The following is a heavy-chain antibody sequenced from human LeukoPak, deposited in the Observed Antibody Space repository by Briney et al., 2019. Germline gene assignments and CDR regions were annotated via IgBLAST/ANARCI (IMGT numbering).Heavy chain of an antibody. D-gene: IGHD3-22*01. CDR1: GFTFSSYA. CDR3: AKARHYYDSSGYPDAFDI. V-gene: IGHV3-23*01. Sequence: GGSLRLSCAASGFTFSSYAMSWVRQAPGKGLEWVSAISGSGGSTYYADSVKGRFTISRDNSKNTLYLQMNSLRAEDTAVYYCAKARHYYDSSGYPDAFDIWGQGTMVTVSS. CDR2: ISGSGGST. J-gene: IGHJ3*02.